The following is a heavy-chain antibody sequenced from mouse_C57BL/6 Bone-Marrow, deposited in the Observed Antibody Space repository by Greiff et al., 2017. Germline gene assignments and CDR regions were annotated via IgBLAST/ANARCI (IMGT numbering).Heavy chain of an antibody. D-gene: IGHD1-3*01. CDR1: GYTFTSYW. Sequence: QVQLQQPGAELVKPGASVKMSCKASGYTFTSYWITWVKQRPGQGLEWIGDIYPGSGSTNYNEKFKSKATLTVDTSSSTAYMQLSSLTSEDSAVYYCAREWSPWVCWYFDVWGTGTTVTVSS. CDR2: IYPGSGST. CDR3: AREWSPWVCWYFDV. J-gene: IGHJ1*03. V-gene: IGHV1-55*01.